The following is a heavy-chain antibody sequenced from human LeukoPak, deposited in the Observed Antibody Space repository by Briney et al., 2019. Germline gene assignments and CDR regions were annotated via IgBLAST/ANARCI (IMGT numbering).Heavy chain of an antibody. V-gene: IGHV1-2*02. Sequence: GASVKVSCKTSGYIFRDFYIHWVRQAPGHGLEWMGWINPNGGGTDSAQRFQGRVTLTTDTSTGTAYMDLTSLTSDDTAVYFCAKDLSGGYTSHWGQGTLVTVSS. CDR2: INPNGGGT. J-gene: IGHJ4*02. D-gene: IGHD5-24*01. CDR1: GYIFRDFY. CDR3: AKDLSGGYTSH.